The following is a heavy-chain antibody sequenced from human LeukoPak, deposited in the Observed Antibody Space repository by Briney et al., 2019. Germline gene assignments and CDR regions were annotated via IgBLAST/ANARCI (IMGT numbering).Heavy chain of an antibody. V-gene: IGHV3-23*01. CDR3: ARLMLAEYFQH. CDR2: IFPSGGEI. CDR1: GFTFSTFA. J-gene: IGHJ1*01. Sequence: GGSLRLSCAASGFTFSTFAMIWVRQPPGKGLEWVSSIFPSGGEIHYADSVRGRFTISRDNSKSTLSLQMSSLRAEDTAVYYCARLMLAEYFQHWGQGTLVTVSS. D-gene: IGHD2-8*01.